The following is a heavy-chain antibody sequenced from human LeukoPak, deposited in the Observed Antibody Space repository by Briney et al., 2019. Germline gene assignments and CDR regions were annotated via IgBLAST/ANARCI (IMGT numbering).Heavy chain of an antibody. Sequence: GGSLRLSCAASGFTFDDYAMHWVRQAPGKGLEWVSGISWNSGSIGYADSVKGRFTISRDHAKSSLYLQMNSLRAEDMALYYCAKEEYYYDSSGSGGAFDIWGQGTMVTVSS. J-gene: IGHJ3*02. CDR2: ISWNSGSI. D-gene: IGHD3-22*01. CDR1: GFTFDDYA. V-gene: IGHV3-9*03. CDR3: AKEEYYYDSSGSGGAFDI.